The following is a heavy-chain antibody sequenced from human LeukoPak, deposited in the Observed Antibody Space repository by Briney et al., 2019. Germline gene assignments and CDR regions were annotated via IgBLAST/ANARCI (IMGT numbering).Heavy chain of an antibody. V-gene: IGHV1-46*01. CDR2: INPSGGST. Sequence: ASVKVSCKASGYTFTSYYMHWVRQAPGQGLEWMGIINPSGGSTSYAQKFQGRVTMTTDTSTSTAYMELRSLRSDDTAVYYCARDLSWDIVVVPAAHWGQGTLVTVSS. D-gene: IGHD2-2*01. CDR1: GYTFTSYY. CDR3: ARDLSWDIVVVPAAH. J-gene: IGHJ4*02.